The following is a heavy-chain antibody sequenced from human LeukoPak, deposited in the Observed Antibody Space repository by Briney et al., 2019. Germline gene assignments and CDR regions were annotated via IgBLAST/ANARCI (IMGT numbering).Heavy chain of an antibody. CDR1: GYTFTSYD. CDR2: MNPNSGNT. CDR3: AIEIRSGYLSYDY. J-gene: IGHJ4*02. D-gene: IGHD5-12*01. Sequence: ASVKVSCKASGYTFTSYDINWVRQATGQGLEWMGWMNPNSGNTGYAQKFQGRVTMTRNTSISTAYMELSSLRSEDTAVYYCAIEIRSGYLSYDYWGQGTLVTVSS. V-gene: IGHV1-8*01.